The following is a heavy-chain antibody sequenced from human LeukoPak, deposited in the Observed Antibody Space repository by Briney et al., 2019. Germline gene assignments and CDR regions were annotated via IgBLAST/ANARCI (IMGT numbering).Heavy chain of an antibody. D-gene: IGHD3-22*01. V-gene: IGHV5-51*01. Sequence: GESLKISCKGSGYSFTDYWIGWVRQMPGKGLEWMGIIYPGDSDTRYSPSFQGQVTISADKSISTAYLQWSSLKASDTAMYYCARHYYDSRGYSYYFDYWGEGTLVTVSS. J-gene: IGHJ4*02. CDR3: ARHYYDSRGYSYYFDY. CDR1: GYSFTDYW. CDR2: IYPGDSDT.